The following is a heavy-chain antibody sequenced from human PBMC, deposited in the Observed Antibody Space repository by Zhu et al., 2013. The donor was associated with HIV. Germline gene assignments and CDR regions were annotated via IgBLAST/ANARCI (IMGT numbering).Heavy chain of an antibody. CDR3: ARDWSGWGSWFDP. V-gene: IGHV1-2*02. CDR2: INPNSGGT. CDR1: GYTFTDFH. Sequence: QVQLVQSGAEVKKPGASVKVSCKASGYTFTDFHMHWVRQAPGQGLEWMGWINPNSGGTNYAQKFQGRVTMTRDTSISTAYMELSRLRSDDTAVYYCARDWSGWGSWFDPVGARGTLVTVS. D-gene: IGHD3-3*01. J-gene: IGHJ5*02.